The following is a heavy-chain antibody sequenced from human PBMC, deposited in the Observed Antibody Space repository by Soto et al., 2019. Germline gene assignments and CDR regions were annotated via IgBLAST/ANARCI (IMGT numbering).Heavy chain of an antibody. CDR1: GFTFSSYA. V-gene: IGHV3-23*01. J-gene: IGHJ4*02. CDR2: ISGSGGST. Sequence: PGGSLRLSCAASGFTFSSYAMSWVRQAPGKGLEWVSAISGSGGSTYYADSVKGRFTISRDNSKNTLYLQMNSLRAEDTAVYYCAKEEDYDILTGSRSPFDYWGQGTLVTVSS. D-gene: IGHD3-9*01. CDR3: AKEEDYDILTGSRSPFDY.